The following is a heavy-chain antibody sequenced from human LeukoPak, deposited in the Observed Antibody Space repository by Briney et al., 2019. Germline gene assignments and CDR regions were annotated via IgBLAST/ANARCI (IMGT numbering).Heavy chain of an antibody. CDR2: ISGSGGST. Sequence: PGGSLRLSCAASGFTFSSYAMSWVRQAPGKGLEWVSAISGSGGSTYYADSVKGRFTISRDNSKNTLYLQMNSLRAEDTAVYYCAKGDYYGSGSHRPSDYWGQGTLVTVSS. D-gene: IGHD3-10*01. CDR1: GFTFSSYA. J-gene: IGHJ4*02. V-gene: IGHV3-23*01. CDR3: AKGDYYGSGSHRPSDY.